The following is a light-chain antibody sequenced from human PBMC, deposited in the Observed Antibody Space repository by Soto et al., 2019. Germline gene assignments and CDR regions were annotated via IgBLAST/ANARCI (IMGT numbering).Light chain of an antibody. J-gene: IGKJ1*01. CDR3: QQDYKFPWT. V-gene: IGKV3D-7*01. CDR1: QSVGSY. Sequence: EIVMTQSPATLSLSPGEGATLSCRASQSVGSYLSWYQQKPGQAPRLLIYGASTRATGIPPRFSGSGSGTDFTLTISSLQPEDFAVYYCQQDYKFPWTFGQGTKVDIK. CDR2: GAS.